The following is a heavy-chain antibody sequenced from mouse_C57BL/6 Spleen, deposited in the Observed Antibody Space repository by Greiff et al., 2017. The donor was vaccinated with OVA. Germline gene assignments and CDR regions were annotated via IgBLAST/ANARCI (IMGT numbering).Heavy chain of an antibody. CDR1: GFSLTSYG. Sequence: VNLVESGPGLVQPSQSLSITCTVSGFSLTSYGVHWVRQSPGKGLEWLGVIWSGGSTDYNAAFISRLSISKDNSKSQVFFKMNSLQADDTAIYYCARDIGSSYEAMDYWGQGTSVTVSS. D-gene: IGHD1-1*01. CDR2: IWSGGST. CDR3: ARDIGSSYEAMDY. J-gene: IGHJ4*01. V-gene: IGHV2-2*01.